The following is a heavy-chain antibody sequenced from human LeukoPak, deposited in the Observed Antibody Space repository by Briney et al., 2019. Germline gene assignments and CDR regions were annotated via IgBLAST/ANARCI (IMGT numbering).Heavy chain of an antibody. V-gene: IGHV1-18*04. CDR3: ARSGGSGSSPEDAFDI. D-gene: IGHD3-10*01. J-gene: IGHJ3*02. CDR2: ISAYNGNT. Sequence: ASVTVSCKASGYTFTIYGISWVRQAPGQGLEWMGWISAYNGNTNYAQKLQGRFTMTTDASTSTAYMELRSLRSDDTAVYYCARSGGSGSSPEDAFDIWGQGTMVTVSS. CDR1: GYTFTIYG.